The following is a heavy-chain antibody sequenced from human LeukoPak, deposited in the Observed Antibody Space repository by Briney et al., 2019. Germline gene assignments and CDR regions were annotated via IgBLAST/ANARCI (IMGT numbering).Heavy chain of an antibody. CDR2: ISSSSSTT. CDR3: ARDRIFGDDGIAVAIPPY. V-gene: IGHV3-48*04. D-gene: IGHD6-19*01. J-gene: IGHJ4*02. Sequence: GGSLRLSCAASGFTFSSYSMNRVRQAPGKGLEWVSYISSSSSTTYYADSVKGRFTISRDNAKNSLYLQMNSLRAEDTAVYYCARDRIFGDDGIAVAIPPYWGQGTLVTVSS. CDR1: GFTFSSYS.